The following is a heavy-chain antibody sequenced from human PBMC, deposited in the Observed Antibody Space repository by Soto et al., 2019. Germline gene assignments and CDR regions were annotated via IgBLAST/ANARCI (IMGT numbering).Heavy chain of an antibody. D-gene: IGHD2-2*01. CDR1: GGSFSGYY. J-gene: IGHJ6*03. Sequence: SETLSLTCAVYGGSFSGYYWSWIRQPPGKGLEWIGEINHSGSTNYNPSLKSRVTISVDTSKNQFSLKLSSVTAADTAVYYCARALYCSSTSCYRHYYYYYMDVWGKGTTVTVSS. V-gene: IGHV4-34*01. CDR3: ARALYCSSTSCYRHYYYYYMDV. CDR2: INHSGST.